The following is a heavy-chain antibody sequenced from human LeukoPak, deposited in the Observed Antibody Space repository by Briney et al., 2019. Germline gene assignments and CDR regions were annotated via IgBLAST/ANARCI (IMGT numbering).Heavy chain of an antibody. CDR1: GLTFRSHA. CDR3: AKGKDVWGSYRTEFDF. J-gene: IGHJ4*02. Sequence: AGGSLRVSCAASGLTFRSHAMSWVRQAPGKGLEWVSVISGSGNNTCYADSVKGRFTISRDNSKNTVYLQMNSLRAADTAVYYCAKGKDVWGSYRTEFDFWGQGTLVTVSS. V-gene: IGHV3-23*01. CDR2: ISGSGNNT. D-gene: IGHD3-16*02.